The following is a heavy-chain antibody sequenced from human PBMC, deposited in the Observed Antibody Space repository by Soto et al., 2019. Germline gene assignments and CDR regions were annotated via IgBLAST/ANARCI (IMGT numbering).Heavy chain of an antibody. CDR3: SRRAPEGFDP. V-gene: IGHV4-39*02. CDR1: GGSIATSAYF. J-gene: IGHJ5*02. Sequence: SETLSLTCTVSGGSIATSAYFRAWIRRPPGKGLEWIGSIDYRGTIYNNPSLKSRVTISVDTSKNHFSLKLDSVTAADTALYYCSRRAPEGFDPWGHGTLVALSS. CDR2: IDYRGTI.